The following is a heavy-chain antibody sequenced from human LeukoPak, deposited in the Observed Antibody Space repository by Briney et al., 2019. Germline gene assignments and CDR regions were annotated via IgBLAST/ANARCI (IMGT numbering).Heavy chain of an antibody. CDR2: IYYSGST. CDR1: GGSISSYY. D-gene: IGHD3-22*01. CDR3: AGATYYYDSSLLDC. J-gene: IGHJ4*02. V-gene: IGHV4-59*01. Sequence: SETLSLTCTVSGGSISSYYWSWIRQPPGKGLEWIGYIYYSGSTNYNPSLKSRVTISVDTSKNQFSLKLSSVTAADTAVYYCAGATYYYDSSLLDCWGQGTLVTVSS.